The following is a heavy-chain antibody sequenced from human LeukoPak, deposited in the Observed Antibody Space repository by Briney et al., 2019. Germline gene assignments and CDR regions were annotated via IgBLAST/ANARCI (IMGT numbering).Heavy chain of an antibody. CDR3: SKRGTYYFDQ. Sequence: QAGGSLRLSCAASGLTFSSYAMSWVRQAPGKGLEWVSTITASGGTYYADSLKGRFTISRDTSKNTLYLQTNSLTAEDTAVYYCSKRGTYYFDQWGQGTLVTVSS. J-gene: IGHJ4*02. CDR2: ITASGGT. CDR1: GLTFSSYA. D-gene: IGHD3/OR15-3a*01. V-gene: IGHV3-23*01.